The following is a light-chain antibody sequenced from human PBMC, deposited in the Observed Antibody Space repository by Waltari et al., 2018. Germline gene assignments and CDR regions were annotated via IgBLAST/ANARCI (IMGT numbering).Light chain of an antibody. V-gene: IGLV3-25*03. CDR2: KDT. J-gene: IGLJ3*02. CDR3: QSGDYSRSYVV. Sequence: SYELTQPPSVSVSPGQTARITCPGDALPKESAYRYQQKPGQAPVLVIYKDTERATGIHERFSGSSSGTTVTLIISGVQAEDEADYYCQSGDYSRSYVVLGGGTKLTVL. CDR1: ALPKES.